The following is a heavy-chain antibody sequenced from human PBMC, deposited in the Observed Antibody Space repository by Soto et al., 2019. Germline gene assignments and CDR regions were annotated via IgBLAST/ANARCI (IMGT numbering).Heavy chain of an antibody. V-gene: IGHV3-30-3*01. Sequence: QVQLVESGGGVVQPGRSLRLSCAASGFTFSSYAMHWVRQAPGKGLEWVAVISYDGSNKYYADSVKGRFTISRDNSKNTLYLQMNSLRAEDTAVYYCARVTRPHGSGSFPHRNYYYYYGMDVWGQGTTVTVSS. CDR3: ARVTRPHGSGSFPHRNYYYYYGMDV. J-gene: IGHJ6*02. CDR2: ISYDGSNK. D-gene: IGHD3-10*01. CDR1: GFTFSSYA.